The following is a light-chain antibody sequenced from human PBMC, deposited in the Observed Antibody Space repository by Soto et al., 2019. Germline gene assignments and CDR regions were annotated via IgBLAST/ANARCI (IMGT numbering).Light chain of an antibody. J-gene: IGKJ5*01. CDR2: GAS. CDR3: QQYGSSPSAIT. CDR1: QSVSSSY. V-gene: IGKV3-20*01. Sequence: EIVLTQSPGTLSLSPGERATLSCRASQSVSSSYLAWYQQKPGQAPRLLIYGASSRATGIPDRFSGSGSATDFTLTISRLEPEDFAVYYCQQYGSSPSAITFGQGTRLEIK.